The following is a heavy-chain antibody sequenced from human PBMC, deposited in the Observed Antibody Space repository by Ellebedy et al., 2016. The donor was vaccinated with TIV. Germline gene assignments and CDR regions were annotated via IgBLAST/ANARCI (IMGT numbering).Heavy chain of an antibody. J-gene: IGHJ4*02. CDR2: INHHGRST. D-gene: IGHD1-14*01. V-gene: IGHV3-74*01. CDR1: GFTFSSYR. CDR3: ARDSPSILTRTWA. Sequence: GESLKIPXPSSGFTFSSYRMHWVRQAPGKGLVWVSLINHHGRSTTYADSVEGRFTISRDNSRNTLYLQMDSLKVDDTAVYYCARDSPSILTRTWAWGQGTLVTVSS.